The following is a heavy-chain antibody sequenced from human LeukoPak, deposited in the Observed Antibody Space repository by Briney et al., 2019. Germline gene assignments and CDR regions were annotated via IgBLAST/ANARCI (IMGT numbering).Heavy chain of an antibody. Sequence: EGSLRLSCAASGFTFSSYSMNWVRQAPGKGLEWVSSISSSSSYIYYADSVKGRFTISRDNAKNSLYLQMNSLRAEDTAVYYCATSMVRGILNYWGQGTLVIVSS. CDR2: ISSSSSYI. CDR3: ATSMVRGILNY. D-gene: IGHD3-10*01. V-gene: IGHV3-21*01. J-gene: IGHJ4*02. CDR1: GFTFSSYS.